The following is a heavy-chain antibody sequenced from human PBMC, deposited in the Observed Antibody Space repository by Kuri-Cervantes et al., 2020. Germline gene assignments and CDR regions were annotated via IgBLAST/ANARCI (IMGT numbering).Heavy chain of an antibody. V-gene: IGHV3-30*18. CDR1: GFTFSSYG. CDR2: ISYDGSNK. CDR3: AKVGPMVRGIAFDP. D-gene: IGHD3-10*01. Sequence: GESLKISCAASGFTFSSYGMHWVRQAPGKGLEWVAVISYDGSNKYYADSVKGRFTISRDNSKNTLYLQMNSLRAEDTAVYYCAKVGPMVRGIAFDPWGQGTLVTVSS. J-gene: IGHJ5*02.